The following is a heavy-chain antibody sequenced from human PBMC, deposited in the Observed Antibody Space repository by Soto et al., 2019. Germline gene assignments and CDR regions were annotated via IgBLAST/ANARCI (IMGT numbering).Heavy chain of an antibody. V-gene: IGHV1-69*12. J-gene: IGHJ6*02. CDR3: ARVSPGSRFLETNYYGMDV. Sequence: QVQLVQSGAEVKKPGSSVKVSCKASGGTFSSYAISWVRQAPGQGLEWMGGIIPIFGTANYAQKFQGRVTITADESTSTAYMELSSLRSEDTAVYYCARVSPGSRFLETNYYGMDVWGQGTTVTVSS. D-gene: IGHD3-3*01. CDR2: IIPIFGTA. CDR1: GGTFSSYA.